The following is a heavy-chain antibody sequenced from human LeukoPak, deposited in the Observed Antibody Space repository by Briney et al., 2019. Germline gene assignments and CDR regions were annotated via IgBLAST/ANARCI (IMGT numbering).Heavy chain of an antibody. J-gene: IGHJ3*02. V-gene: IGHV4-39*01. Sequence: PSETLSLTCTVSGGAISSSSYYWGWIRQPPGKGLKWIGSIYYSGSTYYNPSLKSRVTISVDTSKNQFSLKLSSVTAADTAVYYCARTTLHKIVGATLDAFDIWGQGTMVTVSS. D-gene: IGHD1-26*01. CDR3: ARTTLHKIVGATLDAFDI. CDR1: GGAISSSSYY. CDR2: IYYSGST.